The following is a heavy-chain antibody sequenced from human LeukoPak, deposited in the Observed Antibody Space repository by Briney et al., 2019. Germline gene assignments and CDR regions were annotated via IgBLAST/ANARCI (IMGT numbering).Heavy chain of an antibody. CDR1: GFTFSSYA. J-gene: IGHJ4*02. V-gene: IGHV3-30-3*01. CDR2: ISYDGSNK. CDR3: ARDLRGDGYIQIRAHFDY. D-gene: IGHD5-24*01. Sequence: PGGSLRLSCAASGFTFSSYAMHWVRQAPGKGLEWVAVISYDGSNKYYADSVKGRFTISRDNSKNTLYLQMNSLRAEDTAVYYCARDLRGDGYIQIRAHFDYWAREPWSPSPQ.